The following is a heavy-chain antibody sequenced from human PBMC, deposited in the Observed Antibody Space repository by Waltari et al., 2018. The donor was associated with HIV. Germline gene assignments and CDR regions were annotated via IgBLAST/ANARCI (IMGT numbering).Heavy chain of an antibody. CDR1: GYTFINYA. V-gene: IGHV7-4-1*02. J-gene: IGHJ4*02. CDR3: ARAREWELLYPIDY. D-gene: IGHD1-26*01. Sequence: QVQLVQSGSELKKPGASVKVSCKASGYTFINYAMNWVRQAPGQGLEWMGWINTNTWNPTYAQGFTGRLGFSLGTSVSTAYLQISSLKTEDTAVYYCARAREWELLYPIDYWGQGTLVTVS. CDR2: INTNTWNP.